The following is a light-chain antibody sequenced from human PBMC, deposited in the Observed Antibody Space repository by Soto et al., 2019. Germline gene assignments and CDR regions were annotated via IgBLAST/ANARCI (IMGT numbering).Light chain of an antibody. Sequence: QSVLTQPASVSGSPGQSITISCTGTSSDVGGYNYVSWYQQHPGKAPKLMIYEVSNRPSGVSNRFSGSKSGNTASLTISGLQAEDEADYYCSSYTSSSLNYVFGPGTKLTVL. J-gene: IGLJ1*01. CDR3: SSYTSSSLNYV. CDR2: EVS. CDR1: SSDVGGYNY. V-gene: IGLV2-14*01.